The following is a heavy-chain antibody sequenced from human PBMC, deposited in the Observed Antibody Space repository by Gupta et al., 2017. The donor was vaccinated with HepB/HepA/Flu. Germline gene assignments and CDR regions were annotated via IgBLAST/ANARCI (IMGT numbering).Heavy chain of an antibody. V-gene: IGHV1-18*01. CDR1: GYTFTRYR. CDR2: ISAYNDKT. D-gene: IGHD2-2*01. CDR3: GRWGPMYYYMDV. Sequence: QAQLFQSGGEVKNPGASVKMSCKASGYTFTRYRFTWVRQAPGQGLEWIGWISAYNDKTDYAQKFQGRVTMTTETSTSTAYMELRSLRSDDTAVYYCGRWGPMYYYMDVWGKGTTVSVSS. J-gene: IGHJ6*03.